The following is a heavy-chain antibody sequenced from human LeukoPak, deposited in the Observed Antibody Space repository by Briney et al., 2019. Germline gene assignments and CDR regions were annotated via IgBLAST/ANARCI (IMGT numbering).Heavy chain of an antibody. J-gene: IGHJ5*02. Sequence: GGSLRLSCVASGFTVSSNYMSWVPQAPGKGLEWVSVIYTSGSTHYADSVKGRFTISRDNSKNPLFLQMNSLRVEDTAVYYCARDVVDSSGWYYRWFDPWGQGTLVTVSS. CDR2: IYTSGST. CDR3: ARDVVDSSGWYYRWFDP. V-gene: IGHV3-53*01. D-gene: IGHD6-19*01. CDR1: GFTVSSNY.